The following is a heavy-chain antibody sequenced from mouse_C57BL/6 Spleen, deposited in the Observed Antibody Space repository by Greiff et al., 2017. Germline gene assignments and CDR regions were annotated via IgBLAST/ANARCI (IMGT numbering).Heavy chain of an antibody. CDR3: ARLGPNAMDY. CDR2: INPSTGGT. V-gene: IGHV1-42*01. J-gene: IGHJ4*01. Sequence: VQLQPSGPELVKPGASVKISCKASGYSFTGYYMNWVKQSPEKSLEWIGEINPSTGGTTYNQKFKAKATLTVDKSSSTAYMQLKSLTSEDSAVYYCARLGPNAMDYWGQGTSVTVSS. CDR1: GYSFTGYY. D-gene: IGHD4-1*01.